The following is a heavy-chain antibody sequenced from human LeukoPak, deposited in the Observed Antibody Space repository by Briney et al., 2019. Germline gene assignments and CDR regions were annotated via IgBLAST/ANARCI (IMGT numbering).Heavy chain of an antibody. CDR2: IRYDGSNK. V-gene: IGHV3-30*02. J-gene: IGHJ4*02. D-gene: IGHD1-7*01. CDR1: GFTFSSYG. CDR3: AKGGNNWNYGYDFGY. Sequence: GGSLRLSCAASGFTFSSYGMQWVRQAPGKGLEWVAFIRYDGSNKYYADSVKGRFTISRDNSKNTLYLQMNSLRAEDTAVYYCAKGGNNWNYGYDFGYWGQGTLVTVSS.